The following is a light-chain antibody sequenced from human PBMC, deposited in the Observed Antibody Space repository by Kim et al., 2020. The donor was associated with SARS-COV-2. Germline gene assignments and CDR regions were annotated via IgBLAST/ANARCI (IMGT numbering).Light chain of an antibody. Sequence: SPGETVTPSCRASRSVRSGYLAWYQQKPGQAPRLVMYDASTRATGIPDRFSGSGFGTDFTLTIRRLEPEDFAVYYCQQYAGPPITFGQGTRLETK. CDR3: QQYAGPPIT. CDR2: DAS. CDR1: RSVRSGY. J-gene: IGKJ5*01. V-gene: IGKV3-20*01.